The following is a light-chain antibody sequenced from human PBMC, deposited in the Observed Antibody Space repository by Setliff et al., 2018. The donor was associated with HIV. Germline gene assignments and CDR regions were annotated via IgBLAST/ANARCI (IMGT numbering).Light chain of an antibody. V-gene: IGLV2-14*03. J-gene: IGLJ1*01. CDR2: DVS. CDR3: SSYTSSTPLYV. Sequence: QSVLTQPASVSGSPGQSITISCTGTSSDVGGYNYVSWYQQHPGKAPKLIIYDVSKRPSGVSNRFSGSKTGNTASLTISGLQAEDEADYYCSSYTSSTPLYVFGTGTKVTV. CDR1: SSDVGGYNY.